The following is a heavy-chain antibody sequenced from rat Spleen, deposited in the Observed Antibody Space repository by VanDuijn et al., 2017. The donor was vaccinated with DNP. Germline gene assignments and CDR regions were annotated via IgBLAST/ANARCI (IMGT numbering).Heavy chain of an antibody. CDR3: AKAGGYSPWYFDY. CDR1: GFTFSNYG. D-gene: IGHD1-11*01. CDR2: ISPRGLST. Sequence: EVQLMESGGGLVQPGGFLKLSCAASGFTFSNYGFHWIRQAPTKGLEWVASISPRGLSTFYRDSVKGRFTISIDNAKSTLYLQMDSLRSEETATYYCAKAGGYSPWYFDYWGQGVMVTVSS. J-gene: IGHJ2*01. V-gene: IGHV5-19*01.